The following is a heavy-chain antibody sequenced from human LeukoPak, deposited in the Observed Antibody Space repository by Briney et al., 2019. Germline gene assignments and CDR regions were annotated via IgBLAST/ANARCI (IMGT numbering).Heavy chain of an antibody. CDR1: GYTFTSYG. J-gene: IGHJ3*02. V-gene: IGHV1-18*01. CDR3: ASWKVGATNDAFDI. Sequence: ASVKVSCKASGYTFTSYGISWVRQAPGQGLEWMGRISAYNGNTNYAQKLQGRVTMTTDTSTSTAYMELRSLRSDDTAVYYCASWKVGATNDAFDIWGQGTMVTVSS. CDR2: ISAYNGNT. D-gene: IGHD1-26*01.